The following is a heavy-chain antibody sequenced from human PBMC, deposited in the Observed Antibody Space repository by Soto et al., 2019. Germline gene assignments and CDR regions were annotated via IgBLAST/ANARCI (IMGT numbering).Heavy chain of an antibody. CDR2: IYNSGST. V-gene: IGHV4-4*02. Sequence: SETLSLSCAVSGGSISSSNWWSWVRPPPGKGLEGIGEIYNSGSTNYNPSLKSRVTISVDKSKNQFSLKLSSVTAADTAVYYCARAVTGYSSGWYIYYFDYWGQGTLVTVSS. CDR1: GGSISSSNW. D-gene: IGHD6-19*01. J-gene: IGHJ4*02. CDR3: ARAVTGYSSGWYIYYFDY.